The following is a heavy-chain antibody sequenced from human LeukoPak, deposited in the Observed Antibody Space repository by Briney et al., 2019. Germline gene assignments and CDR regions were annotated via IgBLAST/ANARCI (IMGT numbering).Heavy chain of an antibody. CDR2: ISGSGGST. CDR3: ASIEPQDYGGNS. D-gene: IGHD4-17*01. J-gene: IGHJ1*01. V-gene: IGHV3-23*01. CDR1: GFTFSSYW. Sequence: GGSLRLSCAASGFTFSSYWMHWVRQAPGKGLEWVSAISGSGGSTYYADSVKGRFTISRDNSKNTLYLQMNSLRAEDTAVYYCASIEPQDYGGNSGGQGTLVTVSS.